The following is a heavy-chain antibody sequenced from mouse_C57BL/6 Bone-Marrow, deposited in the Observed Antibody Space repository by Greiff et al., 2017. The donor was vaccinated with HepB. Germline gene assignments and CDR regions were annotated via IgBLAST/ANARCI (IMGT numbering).Heavy chain of an antibody. J-gene: IGHJ4*01. Sequence: EVNVVESGGGLVKPGGSLKLSCAASGFTFSSYAMSWVRQTPEKRLEWVATISDGGSYTYYPDIVKGRFTISRDNAKNNLYLQMSHLKSEDTAMYYCARGGMVTNYYAMDYWGQGTSVTVSS. CDR1: GFTFSSYA. CDR3: ARGGMVTNYYAMDY. V-gene: IGHV5-4*03. D-gene: IGHD2-3*01. CDR2: ISDGGSYT.